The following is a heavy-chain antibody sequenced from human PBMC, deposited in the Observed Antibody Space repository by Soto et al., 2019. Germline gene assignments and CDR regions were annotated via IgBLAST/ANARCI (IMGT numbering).Heavy chain of an antibody. D-gene: IGHD5-18*01. CDR3: ARSLPRGWIQLWVNPVGMDV. J-gene: IGHJ6*02. CDR2: ISSSSSTI. Sequence: GGSLRLSCAASGFTFDSPYSHGMSWVRQSPGKGPEWVSYISSSSSTIYYADSVKGRFTISRDNAKNSLYLQMNSLRDEDTAVYYCARSLPRGWIQLWVNPVGMDVWGQGTTVTVSS. CDR1: GFTFDSPYSHG. V-gene: IGHV3-48*02.